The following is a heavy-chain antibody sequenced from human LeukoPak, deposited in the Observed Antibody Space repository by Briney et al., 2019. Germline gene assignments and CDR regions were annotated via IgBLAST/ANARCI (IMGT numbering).Heavy chain of an antibody. V-gene: IGHV3-43*01. CDR2: IGWDGGST. CDR1: GFTFDDYT. J-gene: IGHJ4*02. CDR3: ARVGATEGYYFDY. Sequence: GGSLRPSCAASGFTFDDYTMHWVRQAPGKGLEWVSLIGWDGGSTYYADSVKGRFTISRDNSKNSLYLQMNSLRTEDTALYYCARVGATEGYYFDYWGQGTLVTVSS. D-gene: IGHD1-26*01.